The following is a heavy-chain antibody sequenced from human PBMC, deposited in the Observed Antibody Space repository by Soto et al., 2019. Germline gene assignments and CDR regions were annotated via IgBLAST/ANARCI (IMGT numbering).Heavy chain of an antibody. Sequence: GGSLRLSCEVSGFTFSMYSMSWVRQSPGKGLEWVAKIPQDGVDGHYADSVKGRFTISRDNGKNSLYLQLNNLRAEDTAVYYCARDHLVLPAHDFFYGSDVWGRGATVTVSS. D-gene: IGHD6-13*01. CDR2: IPQDGVDG. CDR1: GFTFSMYS. V-gene: IGHV3-7*03. J-gene: IGHJ6*02. CDR3: ARDHLVLPAHDFFYGSDV.